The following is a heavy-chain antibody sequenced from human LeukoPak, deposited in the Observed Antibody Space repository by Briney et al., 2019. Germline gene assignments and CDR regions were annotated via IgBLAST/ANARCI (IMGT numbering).Heavy chain of an antibody. CDR2: FDPEDGET. Sequence: ASVKVSCKVSGYTLTELSMHWVRQAPGKGLEWMGGFDPEDGETIYAQKFQGRVTMTEDTSTDTAYMELSSLRSEDTAVYYCATSRSYYYYMDVWGKGTTVTVSS. CDR1: GYTLTELS. D-gene: IGHD3-16*02. CDR3: ATSRSYYYYMDV. J-gene: IGHJ6*03. V-gene: IGHV1-24*01.